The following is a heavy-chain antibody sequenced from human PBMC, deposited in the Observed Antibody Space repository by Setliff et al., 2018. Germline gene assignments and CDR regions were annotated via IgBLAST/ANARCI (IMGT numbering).Heavy chain of an antibody. CDR2: VSASGST. Sequence: SETLSLTCTVSGASISDYYWTWIRQPAGKELEWIGRVSASGSTTYNPSLKSRVTMSVDTSRNQISLNLTSVTAADTAMYHCARERTIFGILVISGWFDPWGQGTVVT. V-gene: IGHV4-4*07. CDR3: ARERTIFGILVISGWFDP. CDR1: GASISDYY. J-gene: IGHJ5*02. D-gene: IGHD3-3*01.